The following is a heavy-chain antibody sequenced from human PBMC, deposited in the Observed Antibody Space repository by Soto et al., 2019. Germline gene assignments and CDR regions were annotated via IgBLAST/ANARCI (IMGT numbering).Heavy chain of an antibody. J-gene: IGHJ5*02. CDR2: INGGNGNT. V-gene: IGHV1-3*01. CDR3: ARDRSGSYFNWFDP. D-gene: IGHD1-26*01. Sequence: ASVKVSCKASGNTVPNYAIHWVRQAPGQGLEWMGWINGGNGNTSYAQHFQGRVTMTRDTSTSTVYMELSSLRSEDTAVYYCARDRSGSYFNWFDPWGQGTLVTVSS. CDR1: GNTVPNYA.